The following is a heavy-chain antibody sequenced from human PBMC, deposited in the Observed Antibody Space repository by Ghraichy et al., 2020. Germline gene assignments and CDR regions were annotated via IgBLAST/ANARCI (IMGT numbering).Heavy chain of an antibody. CDR3: AKAFQLRRWLQEFDY. D-gene: IGHD5-24*01. Sequence: GGSLRLSCAASGFTFSSYAMSWVRQAPGKGLEWVSAISGSGGSTYYADSVKGRFTISRDNSKNTLYLQMNSLRAEDTAMYYCAKAFQLRRWLQEFDYWGQGTLVTVSS. CDR2: ISGSGGST. CDR1: GFTFSSYA. J-gene: IGHJ4*02. V-gene: IGHV3-23*01.